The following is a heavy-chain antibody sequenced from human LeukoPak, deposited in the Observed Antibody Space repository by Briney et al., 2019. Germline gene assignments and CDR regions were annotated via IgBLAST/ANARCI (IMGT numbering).Heavy chain of an antibody. V-gene: IGHV1-46*01. Sequence: ASVKVSCKASGYTFTGYYMHWVRQAPGEGLEWMGIINPSGGSTSYAQKFQGRVTMTRDMSTSTVYKELSSLRSEDTAVYYCARVAAEVVGVPGAIGFGWLRRDYYYMDVWGKGTTVTVSS. J-gene: IGHJ6*03. CDR1: GYTFTGYY. D-gene: IGHD2-2*02. CDR3: ARVAAEVVGVPGAIGFGWLRRDYYYMDV. CDR2: INPSGGST.